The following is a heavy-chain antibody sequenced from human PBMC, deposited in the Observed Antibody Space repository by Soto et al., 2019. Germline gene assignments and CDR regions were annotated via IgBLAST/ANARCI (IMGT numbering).Heavy chain of an antibody. J-gene: IGHJ6*02. V-gene: IGHV1-18*04. CDR2: ISAYNGNT. CDR1: GYTFTGYY. Sequence: ASVKVSCKASGYTFTGYYMHWVRQAPGQGLEWMGWISAYNGNTNYAQKLQGRVTMTTDTSTSTAYMELRSLRSDDTAVYYCARKYSSSYFYYYGMDVWGQGTTVTVSS. CDR3: ARKYSSSYFYYYGMDV. D-gene: IGHD6-6*01.